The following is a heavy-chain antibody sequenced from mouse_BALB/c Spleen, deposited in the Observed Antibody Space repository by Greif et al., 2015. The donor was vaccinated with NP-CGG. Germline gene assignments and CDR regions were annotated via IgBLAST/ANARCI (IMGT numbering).Heavy chain of an antibody. V-gene: IGHV1-80*01. J-gene: IGHJ4*01. CDR1: GYAFISYW. CDR3: ARGYGNYEGNYAMDY. Sequence: QVHVKQSGAELVRPGSSVKISCKASGYAFISYWMNWVKQRPGQGLEWIGQIYPGDGDTNYNGKFKGKATLTADKSSSTACMQLSSLTSEDSAVYFCARGYGNYEGNYAMDYWGQGTSVTVSS. CDR2: IYPGDGDT. D-gene: IGHD2-10*02.